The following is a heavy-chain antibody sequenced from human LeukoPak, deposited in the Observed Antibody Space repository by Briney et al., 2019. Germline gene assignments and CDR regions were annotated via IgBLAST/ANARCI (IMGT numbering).Heavy chain of an antibody. CDR1: GYSFTSYW. CDR2: IYPGDSDT. J-gene: IGHJ3*02. D-gene: IGHD3-10*01. V-gene: IGHV5-51*01. CDR3: ARQRNRVKAPFDI. Sequence: GESLKISCKGSGYSFTSYWIGWVRQMPGKGLEWMGIIYPGDSDTRHSPSFQGQVTISADKSISTAYLQWSSLKASDTAMYYCARQRNRVKAPFDIWGQGTMVTVSS.